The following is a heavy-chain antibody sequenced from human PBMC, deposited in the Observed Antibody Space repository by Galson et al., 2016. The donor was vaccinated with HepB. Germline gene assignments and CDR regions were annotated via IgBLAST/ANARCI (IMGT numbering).Heavy chain of an antibody. V-gene: IGHV1-18*04. CDR3: ARDRLMSSEANWGDAVDI. CDR1: GYTLSDH. J-gene: IGHJ3*02. CDR2: ISAYNGNT. Sequence: SVKVSCKASGYTLSDHIHWMRQAPGQGLEWMGWISAYNGNTKYAQKVQGRVTLTTDTSTSTAYMELRSLRSDETAVYYCARDRLMSSEANWGDAVDIWGQGTLVTVSS. D-gene: IGHD7-27*01.